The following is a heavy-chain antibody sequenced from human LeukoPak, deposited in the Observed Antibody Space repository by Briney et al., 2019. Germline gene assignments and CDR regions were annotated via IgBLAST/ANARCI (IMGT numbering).Heavy chain of an antibody. CDR3: AKGGLYYYMDV. V-gene: IGHV3-9*01. CDR1: GFTFDAYA. D-gene: IGHD5-12*01. Sequence: PGRSLRLSCAASGFTFDAYAMHRVRQAPGKGLEWVSGISWNSGSIGYADSVKGRFTISRDNSKNTLYLQMNSLRAEDTVIYYCAKGGLYYYMDVWGKGTTVTVSS. J-gene: IGHJ6*03. CDR2: ISWNSGSI.